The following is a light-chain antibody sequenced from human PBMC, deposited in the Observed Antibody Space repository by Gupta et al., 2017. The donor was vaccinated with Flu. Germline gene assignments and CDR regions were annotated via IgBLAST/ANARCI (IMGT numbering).Light chain of an antibody. V-gene: IGLV2-14*01. CDR1: SSDVGGYNY. CDR3: SSYTSSSTLV. J-gene: IGLJ2*01. CDR2: EVS. Sequence: SITISCTGTSSDVGGYNYVSWYQQHPGKAPKLMMYEVSNRPSGVSNRFSGSKSGNTASLTISGLQAEDEADYYCSSYTSSSTLVFGGGTKLTVL.